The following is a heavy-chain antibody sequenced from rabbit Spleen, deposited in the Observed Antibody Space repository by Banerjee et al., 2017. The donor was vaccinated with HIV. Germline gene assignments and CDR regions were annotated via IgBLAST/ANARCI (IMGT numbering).Heavy chain of an antibody. CDR3: ARDPYGGWLNYGYALEL. V-gene: IGHV1S45*01. D-gene: IGHD6-1*01. J-gene: IGHJ4*01. CDR1: GFSFSNKAV. CDR2: INAVTGRA. Sequence: QEQLVESGGGLVKPEGSLKLSCTASGFSFSNKAVLCWVRQAPGKGLEWIACINAVTGRAVYASWAKGRFTVSKTSSTTVTLQMTGLTAADTATYFCARDPYGGWLNYGYALELWGPGTLVTVS.